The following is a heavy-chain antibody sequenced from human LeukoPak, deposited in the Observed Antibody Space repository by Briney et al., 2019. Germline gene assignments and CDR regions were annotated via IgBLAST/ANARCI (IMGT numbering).Heavy chain of an antibody. CDR1: GGSISSSGYY. V-gene: IGHV4-39*07. CDR2: IYYSGST. Sequence: SETLSLTCTVSGGSISSSGYYWGWIRQPPGRGLEWIGNIYYSGSTYYNPSLKSRVTISVDTSKSHFSLKLSSVTAADTAGYYCARNIRITMLRGVIIKGAFDIWGQGTMVTVSS. D-gene: IGHD3-10*01. J-gene: IGHJ3*02. CDR3: ARNIRITMLRGVIIKGAFDI.